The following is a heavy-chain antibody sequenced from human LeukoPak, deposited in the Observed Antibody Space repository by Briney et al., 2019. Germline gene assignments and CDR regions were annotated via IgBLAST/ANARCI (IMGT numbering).Heavy chain of an antibody. V-gene: IGHV3-33*01. CDR3: ARPFSSGRNDAFDI. CDR1: GFTFSSYG. Sequence: GGSLRLSCAASGFTFSSYGMHWVRQAPGKGLEWVAVIWYDGSNKYYADSVKGRFTISRNNSKNTLYLQMNSLRAEDTAVYYCARPFSSGRNDAFDIWGQGTMVTVSS. CDR2: IWYDGSNK. D-gene: IGHD3-10*01. J-gene: IGHJ3*02.